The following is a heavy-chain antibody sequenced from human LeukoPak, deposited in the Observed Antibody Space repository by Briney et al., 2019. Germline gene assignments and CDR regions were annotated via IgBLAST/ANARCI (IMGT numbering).Heavy chain of an antibody. J-gene: IGHJ4*02. D-gene: IGHD3-10*01. Sequence: SETLSLTCTVSGGSISSYYWSWIRQPPGKGLEWIGYIYYSGSTYYNPSLKSRVTISVDTSKNQFSLKLSSVTAADTAVYYCARLGLWFGELLPYYFDYWGQGTLVTVSS. CDR1: GGSISSYY. CDR3: ARLGLWFGELLPYYFDY. CDR2: IYYSGST. V-gene: IGHV4-59*08.